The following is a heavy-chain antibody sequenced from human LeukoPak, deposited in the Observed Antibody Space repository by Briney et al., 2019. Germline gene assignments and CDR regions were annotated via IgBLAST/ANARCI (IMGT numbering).Heavy chain of an antibody. V-gene: IGHV3-23*01. Sequence: PGGSLRLSCAASGFTFSNAWMSWVRQAPGKGLEWVSTISTSGGSTFYADSVKGRFTISRDNSKNTLYLQMNSLRAEDTAVYYCAKLVASGTQYWGQGTLVTVSS. J-gene: IGHJ4*02. D-gene: IGHD6-13*01. CDR1: GFTFSNAW. CDR2: ISTSGGST. CDR3: AKLVASGTQY.